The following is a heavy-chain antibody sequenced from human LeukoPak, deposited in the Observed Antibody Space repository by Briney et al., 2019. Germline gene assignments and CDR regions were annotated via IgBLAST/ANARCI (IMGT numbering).Heavy chain of an antibody. CDR2: ISGSGGST. CDR1: GFTFSRSA. D-gene: IGHD6-19*01. CDR3: AKQEFSGWYYFDY. J-gene: IGHJ4*02. Sequence: PGGSLRLSCAASGFTFSRSAMSWVRQAPGKGLEWVSAISGSGGSTYYADSVKGRFTISRDNSKNTLYLQMNSLRAEDTAVYYCAKQEFSGWYYFDYWGQGTLVTVSS. V-gene: IGHV3-23*01.